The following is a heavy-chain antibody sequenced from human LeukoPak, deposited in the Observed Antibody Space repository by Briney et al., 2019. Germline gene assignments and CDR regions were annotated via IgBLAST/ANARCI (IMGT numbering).Heavy chain of an antibody. Sequence: SETLSLTCTLPAAFISSYYWSWIRQPPGKGLEWIGYMYNSERGEINYNPSLESRVTISGDTSENQFSLKLTSVTAKDTAVYYCAATMKRDYGDPNLDSSGQGTLVTVSS. J-gene: IGHJ4*02. V-gene: IGHV4-59*12. CDR2: MYNSERGEI. CDR3: AATMKRDYGDPNLDS. D-gene: IGHD4-17*01. CDR1: AAFISSYY.